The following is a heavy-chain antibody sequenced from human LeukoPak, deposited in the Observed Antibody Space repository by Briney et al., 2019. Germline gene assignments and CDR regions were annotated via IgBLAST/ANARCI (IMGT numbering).Heavy chain of an antibody. V-gene: IGHV3-23*01. CDR2: VTGTGGST. Sequence: AGSLRLSCAASGFTFSSYAMSWVRQAPGKGLEWVSAVTGTGGSTYYADSVKGRFTISRDNSKNTLYLQMNSLRAADTAVYYCAQAADSSGYEYFRHWGQGTLVTVSS. CDR3: AQAADSSGYEYFRH. D-gene: IGHD3-22*01. J-gene: IGHJ1*01. CDR1: GFTFSSYA.